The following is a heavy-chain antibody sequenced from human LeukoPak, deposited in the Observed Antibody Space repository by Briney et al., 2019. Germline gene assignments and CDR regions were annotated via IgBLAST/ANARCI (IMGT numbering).Heavy chain of an antibody. CDR2: VSGSSDIT. Sequence: GGSLRLSCAASGFTFSSYWMSWVRQAPGKGLEWVSVVSGSSDITYYADSVEGRFTISRDNSKNTLYLQMNSLRAEDTAVYYCARDPYYYDSSGYLNRYFDYWGQGTLVTVSS. J-gene: IGHJ4*02. CDR3: ARDPYYYDSSGYLNRYFDY. CDR1: GFTFSSYW. V-gene: IGHV3-23*01. D-gene: IGHD3-22*01.